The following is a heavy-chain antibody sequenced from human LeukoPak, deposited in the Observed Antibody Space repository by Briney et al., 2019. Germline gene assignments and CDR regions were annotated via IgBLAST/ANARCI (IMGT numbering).Heavy chain of an antibody. CDR1: GGSISSSSYY. J-gene: IGHJ3*02. CDR2: IYYSGST. D-gene: IGHD1-14*01. CDR3: ATRLDNNHAFDI. V-gene: IGHV4-39*01. Sequence: SETLSLTCTVSGGSISSSSYYWGWIRQRPGKGLEWIGSIYYSGSTYYNPSLKSRVTISVDTSKNQFSLKLSSVTAADTTVYYCATRLDNNHAFDIWGQGTMVTVSS.